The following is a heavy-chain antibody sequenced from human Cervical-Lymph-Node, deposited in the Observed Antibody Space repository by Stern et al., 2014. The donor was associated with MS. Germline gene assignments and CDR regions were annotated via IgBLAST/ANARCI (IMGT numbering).Heavy chain of an antibody. Sequence: QITLKESGPALVKPTQTLTLTCTFSGFSLTTTGMRVSWIRQPPGKALEWLARIYWDDEKYYSPSLKTKLTISKDTSKTQVVLTMTNMEPGDTGTYYCARTTYDVEVWGPGTTVTVTS. CDR3: ARTTYDVEV. V-gene: IGHV2-70*04. J-gene: IGHJ6*02. CDR1: GFSLTTTGMR. CDR2: IYWDDEK.